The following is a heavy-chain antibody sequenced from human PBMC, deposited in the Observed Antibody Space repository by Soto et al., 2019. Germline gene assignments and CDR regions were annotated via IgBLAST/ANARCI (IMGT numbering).Heavy chain of an antibody. D-gene: IGHD3-10*01. CDR3: ARDALLLWFGESKRYYYGMDV. CDR1: GFTFSSYA. V-gene: IGHV3-30-3*01. Sequence: GGSLRLSCAASGFTFSSYAMHWVRQAPGKGLEWVAVISYDGSNKYYADSVKGRFTISRDNSKNTLYLQMNSLRAEDTAVYYCARDALLLWFGESKRYYYGMDVWGQGTTVTVSS. CDR2: ISYDGSNK. J-gene: IGHJ6*02.